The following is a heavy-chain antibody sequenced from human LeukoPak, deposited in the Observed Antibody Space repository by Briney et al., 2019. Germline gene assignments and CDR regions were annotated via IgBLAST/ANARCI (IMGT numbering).Heavy chain of an antibody. CDR3: ARDRGSPDAFDI. J-gene: IGHJ3*02. CDR1: GYTFTAYY. V-gene: IGHV1-2*02. CDR2: INPNSGDT. D-gene: IGHD2-15*01. Sequence: ASVTVSCKASGYTFTAYYMHWVRQAPGQGLEWMGWINPNSGDTNYAQKFQGRVTMTRDTSISTAYMELSRLRSDDTAVFYCARDRGSPDAFDIWGQGTMVTVSS.